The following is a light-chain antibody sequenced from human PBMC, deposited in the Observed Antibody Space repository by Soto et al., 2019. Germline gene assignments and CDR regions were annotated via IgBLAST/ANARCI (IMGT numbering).Light chain of an antibody. CDR3: QQSYRTPPYT. V-gene: IGKV1-39*01. CDR1: QSISND. J-gene: IGKJ2*01. CDR2: AAS. Sequence: DIPMHQSPSSLSASVGDRVTITCRASQSISNDLYWYQQKPGKAPKLLIYAASTLQGGVPSRFSGSGSVTDFTLTISSLQPEDFATYYCQQSYRTPPYTFGQGTRLEI.